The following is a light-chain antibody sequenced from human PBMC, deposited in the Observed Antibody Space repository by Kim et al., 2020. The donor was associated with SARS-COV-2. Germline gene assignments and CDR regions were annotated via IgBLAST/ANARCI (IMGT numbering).Light chain of an antibody. J-gene: IGKJ1*01. CDR1: QSVSSN. CDR3: QQYDSWPRT. Sequence: SPGASATLSCRASQSVSSNLVWYQQRPGQAPRLLIYGASTRATGIPARFSGSGAGTEFTLTISSLQSEDFVVYYCQQYDSWPRTFGQGTKVDIK. CDR2: GAS. V-gene: IGKV3-15*01.